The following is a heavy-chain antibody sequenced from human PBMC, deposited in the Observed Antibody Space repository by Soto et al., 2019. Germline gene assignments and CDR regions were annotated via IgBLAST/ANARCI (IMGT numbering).Heavy chain of an antibody. CDR1: GFTLTRSA. CDR3: AKDMGQWVETFDY. V-gene: IGHV3-23*01. Sequence: VGSLRLSCAGSGFTLTRSAVSWVRQAPGKGLEWVSGISAGGGGTYYADSVKGRFTISRDISKNTVYLQMNGLRVEDTAVYYCAKDMGQWVETFDYRGHGTLVTVSS. D-gene: IGHD6-19*01. J-gene: IGHJ4*01. CDR2: ISAGGGGT.